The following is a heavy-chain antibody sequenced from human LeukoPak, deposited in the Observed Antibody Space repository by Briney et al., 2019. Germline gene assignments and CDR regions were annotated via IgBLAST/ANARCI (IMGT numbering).Heavy chain of an antibody. CDR1: GFTFDDYA. CDR3: AKDNKRCGPSKAHFDY. J-gene: IGHJ4*02. V-gene: IGHV3-9*01. D-gene: IGHD4-17*01. Sequence: GGSLRLSCAASGFTFDDYAMHCVREAPGKGLECVSGISWNSGSIGYADSVKGRFAISRDNAKNSLYLQMNRLRAEDRALYYCAKDNKRCGPSKAHFDYWGQGTLVTVSS. CDR2: ISWNSGSI.